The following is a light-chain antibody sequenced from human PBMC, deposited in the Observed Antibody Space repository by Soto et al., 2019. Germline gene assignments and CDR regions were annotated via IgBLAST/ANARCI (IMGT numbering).Light chain of an antibody. V-gene: IGKV3-20*01. Sequence: EIVLARSPGTLSLSPGDRVTLSCRASQSVSTSYLGWYQQKPGQAPRLLIYGASSRATGIADRFRGSGSGTDFTLTISRLEPEDFAVYYCQQYGVSPITFGQGTRLEIK. J-gene: IGKJ5*01. CDR3: QQYGVSPIT. CDR1: QSVSTSY. CDR2: GAS.